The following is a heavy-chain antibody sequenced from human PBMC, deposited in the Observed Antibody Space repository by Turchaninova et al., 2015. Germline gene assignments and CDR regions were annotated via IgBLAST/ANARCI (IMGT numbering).Heavy chain of an antibody. J-gene: IGHJ4*02. D-gene: IGHD2/OR15-2a*01. CDR3: ASGVYSTSSSYFEY. Sequence: QVHLVEPGGGVVRPGGSLRPSCAASGFTFCGYGVHGVRQTPGKGLDGVSVIWYDGNNKYYTDSVKGRFTISRDNSKNTLYLQMNSLGAEDTAVYYCASGVYSTSSSYFEYWGQGTLVTVSS. CDR1: GFTFCGYG. V-gene: IGHV3-33*01. CDR2: IWYDGNNK.